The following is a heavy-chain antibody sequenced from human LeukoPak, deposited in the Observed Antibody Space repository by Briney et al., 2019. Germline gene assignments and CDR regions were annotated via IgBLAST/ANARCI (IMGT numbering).Heavy chain of an antibody. CDR1: ELHA. CDR3: AKLGGKNANGDEYYGMDV. V-gene: IGHV3-23*01. J-gene: IGHJ6*02. CDR2: ISRSGGST. Sequence: GGSLRLSCAASELHAMTWVRQGPGKGLEWVSAISRSGGSTYYADSVKGRFTISRDKSNNTLFLQMNSLRAEDTAVYYCAKLGGKNANGDEYYGMDVWGQGTTVTVSS. D-gene: IGHD3-10*01.